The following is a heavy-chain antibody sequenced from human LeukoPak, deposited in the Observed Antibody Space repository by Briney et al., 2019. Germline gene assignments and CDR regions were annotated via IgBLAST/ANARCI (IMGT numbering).Heavy chain of an antibody. D-gene: IGHD3-10*01. CDR3: ARFGLRYMVRTFDY. CDR2: IKQDGSEE. J-gene: IGHJ4*02. CDR1: GFTLSSYW. V-gene: IGHV3-7*01. Sequence: GGSLRLSCEASGFTLSSYWMSWVRQAPGKGLEWVANIKQDGSEEYYVDSVKGRFTISRDNAKNSLYLQMNSLRAEDTAVYYCARFGLRYMVRTFDYWGQGTLVTVSS.